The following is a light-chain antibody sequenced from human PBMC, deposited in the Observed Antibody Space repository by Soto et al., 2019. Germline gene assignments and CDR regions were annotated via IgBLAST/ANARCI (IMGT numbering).Light chain of an antibody. Sequence: EIVLTQSPGTLSLSPGERATLSCRASQSVDSSNLVWYQQRSGQAPRLLIYGASSRATGIPDRFSGSGSGTDFTLTISRQEPDDFAVYYYQQAWAFGRGTKVEIK. CDR1: QSVDSSN. CDR2: GAS. CDR3: QQAWA. V-gene: IGKV3-20*01. J-gene: IGKJ4*02.